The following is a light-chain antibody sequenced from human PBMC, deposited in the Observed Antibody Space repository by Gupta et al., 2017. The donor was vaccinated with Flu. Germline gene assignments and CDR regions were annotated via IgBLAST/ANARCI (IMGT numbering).Light chain of an antibody. Sequence: RMTTPTSASASKVATNDVGWRQQSTEAAPRLVMYIDSQRRSGAPDRFSAATCGTSASIATSRVQAEDGADYYCAAQDEKRNVWVFGGGTRPTVL. CDR2: IDS. CDR3: AAQDEKRNVWV. CDR1: ASKVATND. V-gene: IGLV1-44*01. J-gene: IGLJ3*02.